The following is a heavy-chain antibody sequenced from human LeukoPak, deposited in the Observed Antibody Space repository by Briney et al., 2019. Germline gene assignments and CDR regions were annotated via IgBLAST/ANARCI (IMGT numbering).Heavy chain of an antibody. CDR1: GYTFTSYY. D-gene: IGHD6-19*01. J-gene: IGHJ4*02. V-gene: IGHV1-46*03. CDR2: INPSGGST. CDR3: TRASVAGRRFDY. Sequence: ASVKVSCKASGYTFTSYYMHWVRQAPGPGLEWMGIINPSGGSTTYAQKFQGRVTMTRDTSTGTVYMELSSLRSEDTAVYYCTRASVAGRRFDYWGQGTLVTVSS.